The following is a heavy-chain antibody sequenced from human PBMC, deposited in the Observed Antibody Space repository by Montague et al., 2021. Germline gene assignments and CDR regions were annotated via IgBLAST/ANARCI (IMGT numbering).Heavy chain of an antibody. CDR2: ISGGGGSI. CDR1: GFTFGTYA. CDR3: VKDPLGGYSPPCTMDV. Sequence: SLRLSCAASGFTFGTYAMSWVRQAPGKGLERVSGISGGGGSIYYADSVKGRFTISRDNSKSTLYLQMSSLRAEDTAVYYCVKDPLGGYSPPCTMDVWGQGTTVTVSS. D-gene: IGHD2-21*01. V-gene: IGHV3-23*01. J-gene: IGHJ6*02.